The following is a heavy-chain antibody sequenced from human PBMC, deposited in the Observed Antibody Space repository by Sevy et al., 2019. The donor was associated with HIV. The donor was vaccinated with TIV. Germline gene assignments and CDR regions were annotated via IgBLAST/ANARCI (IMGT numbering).Heavy chain of an antibody. CDR3: AKKGGYGSGSYYWYFDL. D-gene: IGHD3-10*01. CDR1: GFTFSAYW. Sequence: GGSLRLSCAASGFTFSAYWMHWVRQAPGKGLAWVSHINTDGSGTSYADSVKGRFTISRDNAKNTLYLQMNSLRAEDTAVYYCAKKGGYGSGSYYWYFDLWGRGTLVTVSS. CDR2: INTDGSGT. V-gene: IGHV3-74*01. J-gene: IGHJ2*01.